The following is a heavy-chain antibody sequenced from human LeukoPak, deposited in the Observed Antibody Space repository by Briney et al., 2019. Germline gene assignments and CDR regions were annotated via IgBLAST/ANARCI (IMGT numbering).Heavy chain of an antibody. V-gene: IGHV4-39*01. CDR2: IYYSGST. D-gene: IGHD2-8*01. CDR1: GGSISSSSYY. CDR3: ARGMVGPHY. J-gene: IGHJ4*02. Sequence: PSETLSLTCTVSGGSISSSSYYWGWIRQPPGKGLEWIGSIYYSGSTYYNPSLKSRVTISVDTSKNQFSLKLSSVTAADTAVYYCARGMVGPHYWGQGTLVTVSS.